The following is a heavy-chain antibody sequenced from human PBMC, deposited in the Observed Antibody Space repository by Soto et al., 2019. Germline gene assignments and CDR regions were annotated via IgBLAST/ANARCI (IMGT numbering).Heavy chain of an antibody. V-gene: IGHV1-18*01. Sequence: ASVNVSCKASGYTFTSYGISWVRQAPGQGLEWMGWISAYNGNTNYAQKLQGRVTMTTDTSTSTAYMELRSLRSDDTAVYYCARDLRYSGSYYDWGYWGQGTLVTVSS. CDR3: ARDLRYSGSYYDWGY. CDR1: GYTFTSYG. J-gene: IGHJ4*02. D-gene: IGHD1-26*01. CDR2: ISAYNGNT.